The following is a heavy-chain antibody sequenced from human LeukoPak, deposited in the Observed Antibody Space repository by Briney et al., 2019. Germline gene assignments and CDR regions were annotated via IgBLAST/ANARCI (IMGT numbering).Heavy chain of an antibody. CDR1: GGSISSYY. J-gene: IGHJ5*02. Sequence: PSETLSLTCTVSGGSISSYYWSWIRQPPGKGLEWIGYIYYSGSTNYNPSLTSRVTISVDTSKNQFSLKLSSVTAADTAVYYCARAAPGSGSYYTSGDWFDPWGQGTLVTVSS. CDR3: ARAAPGSGSYYTSGDWFDP. CDR2: IYYSGST. V-gene: IGHV4-59*01. D-gene: IGHD1-26*01.